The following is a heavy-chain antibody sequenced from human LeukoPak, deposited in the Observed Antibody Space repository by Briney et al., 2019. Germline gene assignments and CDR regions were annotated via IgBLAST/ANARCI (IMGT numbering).Heavy chain of an antibody. D-gene: IGHD3-22*01. CDR1: GFTFSSYW. V-gene: IGHV3-21*01. J-gene: IGHJ4*02. CDR3: ARDRNYDGSVYYEDDYFDY. CDR2: ISSSSSYI. Sequence: PGGSLRLSCAASGFTFSSYWMNWVRQAPGKGLEWVSSISSSSSYIHYADSVKGRFSISRDNAKNSLYLQMNSLRAEDTAVYYCARDRNYDGSVYYEDDYFDYWGQGTLVTVSS.